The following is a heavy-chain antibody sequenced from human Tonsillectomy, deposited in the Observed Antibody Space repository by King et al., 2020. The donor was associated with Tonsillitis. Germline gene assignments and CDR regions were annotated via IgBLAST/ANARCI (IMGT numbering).Heavy chain of an antibody. D-gene: IGHD4-17*01. CDR1: GFSFSTYA. J-gene: IGHJ6*02. CDR3: AKTTVTWNRYYYGLDV. V-gene: IGHV3-30-3*02. CDR2: ISFDGSEE. Sequence: VQLVESGGGVVQPGGSLTLSCAASGFSFSTYAMHWVRQAPGKGLEWVALISFDGSEEFYTESVKGRFSISRDTSSSTLSLQMNSLRPEDTALYFCAKTTVTWNRYYYGLDVWGQGTTVTVSS.